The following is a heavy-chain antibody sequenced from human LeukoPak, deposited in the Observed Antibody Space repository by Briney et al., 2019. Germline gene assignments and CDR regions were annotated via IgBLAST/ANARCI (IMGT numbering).Heavy chain of an antibody. CDR1: GFTFSSYG. CDR2: VSYDGSNK. Sequence: GRSLRLSCAASGFTFSSYGMHWVRQAPGKGLEWVAVVSYDGSNKYYADSVKGRFTISRDNSKNTLYLQMNSLRAEDTAVYYCAKDLDYWGQGTLVTVSS. J-gene: IGHJ4*02. CDR3: AKDLDY. V-gene: IGHV3-30*18.